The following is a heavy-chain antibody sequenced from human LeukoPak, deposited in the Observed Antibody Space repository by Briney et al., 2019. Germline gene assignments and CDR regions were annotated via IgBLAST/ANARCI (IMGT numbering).Heavy chain of an antibody. Sequence: PSETLSLTCTVSGVSVNSGNYYWSWIRQPPGKGLEWIGYIYYSGSTNYNPSLKSRVTISVDTTSKNQFSLKLSSVTAADTAVYYCARAVAGTSDYWGQGTLVTVSS. CDR3: ARAVAGTSDY. CDR1: GVSVNSGNYY. CDR2: IYYSGST. V-gene: IGHV4-61*01. J-gene: IGHJ4*02. D-gene: IGHD6-19*01.